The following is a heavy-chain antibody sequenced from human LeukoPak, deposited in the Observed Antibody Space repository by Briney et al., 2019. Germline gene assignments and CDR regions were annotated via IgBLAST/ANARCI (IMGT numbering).Heavy chain of an antibody. CDR3: ARRAGEYSHPYDY. CDR1: GFTVSSNP. D-gene: IGHD2/OR15-2a*01. CDR2: IYSGGNT. J-gene: IGHJ4*02. V-gene: IGHV3-53*01. Sequence: GGSLRLSCTVSGFTVSSNPMSWVRQAPGKGLEWVSFIYSGGNTHYSDSVKGRFTISRDNSKNTLYLQMNSLRAEDTAVYYCARRAGEYSHPYDYWGQGTLVTVSS.